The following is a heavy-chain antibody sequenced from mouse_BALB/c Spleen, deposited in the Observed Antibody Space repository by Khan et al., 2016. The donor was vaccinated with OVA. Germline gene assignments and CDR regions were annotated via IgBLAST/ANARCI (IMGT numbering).Heavy chain of an antibody. CDR1: GYTFTDYN. J-gene: IGHJ3*01. CDR3: ARSGNYDDDRFAY. Sequence: EVELVESGPELVKPGASVKISCKASGYTFTDYNMHWVKQSHGKSLEWIGYIYPYNGGTGYNQTFKSKATLTVDNSSSTAYLELRSLTSEDSAVYYCARSGNYDDDRFAYWGQGTLVTVSA. V-gene: IGHV1S29*02. CDR2: IYPYNGGT. D-gene: IGHD2-4*01.